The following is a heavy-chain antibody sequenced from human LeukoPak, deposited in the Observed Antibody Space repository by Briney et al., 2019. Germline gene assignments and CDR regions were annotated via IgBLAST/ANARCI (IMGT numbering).Heavy chain of an antibody. J-gene: IGHJ5*02. D-gene: IGHD1-14*01. Sequence: GRSLRLSCAASGLTLSNYAMHWVRQAPGKGLEWVALMSIDGSSTHYADSVKGRFTISRDNSNNTLYLQMSSLRAEDTAVYYCPPVDLVTTPYNSFGPCGQRALVTVSS. CDR3: PPVDLVTTPYNSFGP. CDR1: GLTLSNYA. CDR2: MSIDGSST. V-gene: IGHV3-30*04.